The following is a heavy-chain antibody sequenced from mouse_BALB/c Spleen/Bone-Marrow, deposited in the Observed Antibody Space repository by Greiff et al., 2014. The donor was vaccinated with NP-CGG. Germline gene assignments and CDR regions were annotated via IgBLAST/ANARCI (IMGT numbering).Heavy chain of an antibody. CDR2: ISSGGSYT. J-gene: IGHJ2*01. Sequence: EVMLVESGGDLVKPGGSLKLSCAASGFTFSSYAMSWVRQTPEKRLEWVATISSGGSYTYYPDSVKGRFTISRDNAKNTLYLQMSSLRSEDTAMYYCARRYVNYFDYFEYWGQGTTLTVSS. D-gene: IGHD2-1*01. V-gene: IGHV5-9-1*01. CDR1: GFTFSSYA. CDR3: ARRYVNYFDYFEY.